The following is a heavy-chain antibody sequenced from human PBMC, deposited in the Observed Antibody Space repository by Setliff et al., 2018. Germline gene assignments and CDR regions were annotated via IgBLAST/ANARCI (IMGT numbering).Heavy chain of an antibody. CDR3: ARVVPLGGTDR. CDR1: GGSISSSSYY. D-gene: IGHD1-1*01. Sequence: PSETLSLTCTVSGGSISSSSYYWGWIRQPPGKGLEWIGTIYYTRNTYYNPSLKSRVTISVDTSKNQFSLNLSSVTAADTAIYYCARVVPLGGTDRWGQGTLVTVSS. V-gene: IGHV4-39*07. CDR2: IYYTRNT. J-gene: IGHJ5*02.